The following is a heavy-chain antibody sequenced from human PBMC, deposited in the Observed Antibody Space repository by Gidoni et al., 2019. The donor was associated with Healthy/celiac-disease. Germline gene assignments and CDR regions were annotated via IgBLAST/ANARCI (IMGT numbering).Heavy chain of an antibody. CDR3: AKDSTLDYYYGMDV. CDR2: SSGSGGST. Sequence: VQLLESGGGLVQPGGSLRLSCAASGFPFSSYAMSWVRQAPGKGLDGVSASSGSGGSTYYADSVKGRFTISRDNSKNTLYLQMNSLRAEDTAVYYCAKDSTLDYYYGMDVWGQGTTVTVSS. J-gene: IGHJ6*02. V-gene: IGHV3-23*01. CDR1: GFPFSSYA.